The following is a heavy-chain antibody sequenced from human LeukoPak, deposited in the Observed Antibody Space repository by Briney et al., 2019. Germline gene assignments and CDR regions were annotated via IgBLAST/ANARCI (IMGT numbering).Heavy chain of an antibody. Sequence: GGSLRLSCAASGFTFSSYAMSWVRQAPGKGLEWVSAISGSGGSTYYADSVKGRFTISRDNSKNTLYLQMNSLRAEDTAVYYWAKDWQMLIFGVVSPRYFDLWGRGTLVTVSS. CDR2: ISGSGGST. CDR3: AKDWQMLIFGVVSPRYFDL. J-gene: IGHJ2*01. D-gene: IGHD3-3*01. CDR1: GFTFSSYA. V-gene: IGHV3-23*01.